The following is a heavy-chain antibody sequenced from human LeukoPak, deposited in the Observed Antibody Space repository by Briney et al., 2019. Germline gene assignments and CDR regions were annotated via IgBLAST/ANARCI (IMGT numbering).Heavy chain of an antibody. J-gene: IGHJ5*02. D-gene: IGHD3-10*01. CDR2: IYSGGST. CDR3: ARTMVRDLMVGWFDP. V-gene: IGHV3-53*01. CDR1: GFTVSSNY. Sequence: GSLSLSCAASGFTVSSNYMSWVRQAPGKGLEWVSVIYSGGSTYYADSVKGRFTISRDNSKNTLYLQMNSLRAEDTAVYYCARTMVRDLMVGWFDPWGQGTLVTVSS.